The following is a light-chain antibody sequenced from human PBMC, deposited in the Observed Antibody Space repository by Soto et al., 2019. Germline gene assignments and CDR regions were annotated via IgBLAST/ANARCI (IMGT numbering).Light chain of an antibody. CDR2: DAS. V-gene: IGKV3-20*01. CDR3: GHGGTSAL. CDR1: QRVSSRY. J-gene: IGKJ3*01. Sequence: EIVLTQSPGTLSLSPGERATLSCRASQRVSSRYLAWYQQKPGQAPRLLIYDASRTTGIPDRFSASGSGTAFTHTIARLEPEDLAVYYCGHGGTSALFGPGTKVEI.